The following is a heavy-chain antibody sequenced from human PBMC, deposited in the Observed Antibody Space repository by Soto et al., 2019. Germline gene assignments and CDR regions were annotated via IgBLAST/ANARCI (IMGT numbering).Heavy chain of an antibody. J-gene: IGHJ4*02. CDR1: GYTLTELS. D-gene: IGHD3-22*01. V-gene: IGHV1-24*01. Sequence: ASVKVSCKVSGYTLTELSMHWVRQAPGKGLEWMGGFDPEDGETIYAQKFQGRVTMTEDTSTDTAYMELSSLRSEDTAVYYCATVYYYDSRGKGDYLDYGGQETLVTVPS. CDR2: FDPEDGET. CDR3: ATVYYYDSRGKGDYLDY.